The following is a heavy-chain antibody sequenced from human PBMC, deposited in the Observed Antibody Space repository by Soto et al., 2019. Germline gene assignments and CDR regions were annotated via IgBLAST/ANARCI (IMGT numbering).Heavy chain of an antibody. D-gene: IGHD3-10*01. CDR1: GYTFTGYY. CDR3: ARSMVRGVILAGYYYRIDV. CDR2: INPNSGGT. Sequence: GASVKVSCKASGYTFTGYYMHWVRQAPGQGLEWMGWINPNSGGTNYAQKFQGWVTMTRDTSISTAYMELSRLRSDDTAVYYCARSMVRGVILAGYYYRIDVCGQGTTVTVYS. J-gene: IGHJ6*02. V-gene: IGHV1-2*04.